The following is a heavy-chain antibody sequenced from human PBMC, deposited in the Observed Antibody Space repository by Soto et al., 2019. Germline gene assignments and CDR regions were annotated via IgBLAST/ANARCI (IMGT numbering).Heavy chain of an antibody. V-gene: IGHV3-23*01. CDR1: GFSFPNYA. Sequence: GGSLRLSCAASGFSFPNYAVSWVRQAPGKGLEWVSVISGSGGSTHYADSVKGRFTVSRDNSKNTLYLQMNSLRAEDTAVYNCAKEPVGPDWYFDLWGRGTLVTVSS. CDR3: AKEPVGPDWYFDL. J-gene: IGHJ2*01. CDR2: ISGSGGST.